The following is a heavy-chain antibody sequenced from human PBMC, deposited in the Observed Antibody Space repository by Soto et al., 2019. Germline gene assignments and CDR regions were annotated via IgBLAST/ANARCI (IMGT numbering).Heavy chain of an antibody. V-gene: IGHV3-64*01. D-gene: IGHD5-18*01. Sequence: EVQLVESGGGLVQPGGSLRLYCAASRFTFSTYAMQWVRQAPGKGLEFVSSISSNGGTTNYAYSVKGRFTISRDNSRDTLYLQMGSLRPEDMAVYYCARDGRAMNDYWGQGTLVTVSS. CDR1: RFTFSTYA. CDR3: ARDGRAMNDY. CDR2: ISSNGGTT. J-gene: IGHJ4*02.